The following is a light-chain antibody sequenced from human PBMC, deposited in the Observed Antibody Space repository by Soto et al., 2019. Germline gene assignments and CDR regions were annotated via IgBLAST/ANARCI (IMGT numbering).Light chain of an antibody. CDR1: QIVST. J-gene: IGKJ4*01. CDR2: DAS. CDR3: QFYKNWSFL. V-gene: IGKV3-15*01. Sequence: EIVLTQSPATLSLSPGERATLSCRASQIVSTLAWYQQIPGQAPRLLMLDASTRASGVPARFTGYASGAEFFLTISSLQSEDFAVYFCQFYKNWSFLFGGGTRVE.